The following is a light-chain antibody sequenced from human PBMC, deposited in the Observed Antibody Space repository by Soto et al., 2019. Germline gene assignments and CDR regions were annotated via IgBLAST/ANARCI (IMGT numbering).Light chain of an antibody. CDR3: QQYNNWPTIT. Sequence: EIVMTQSPATLSLSPGERATLSCRASQSVSTKLAWYQQKPGQSPRLLIYGTSTRATGVPARFSGGGSGTEFTLTINSLQSQDFAVYYCQQYNNWPTITFGQGTRLEIK. V-gene: IGKV3-15*01. CDR2: GTS. CDR1: QSVSTK. J-gene: IGKJ5*01.